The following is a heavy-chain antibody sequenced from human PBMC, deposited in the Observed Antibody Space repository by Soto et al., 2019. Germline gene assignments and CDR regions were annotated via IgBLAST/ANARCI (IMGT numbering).Heavy chain of an antibody. D-gene: IGHD3-10*01. J-gene: IGHJ4*02. CDR2: ISADGGGT. CDR3: ARIGSGSYTGY. V-gene: IGHV3-23*01. Sequence: EVQLLESGGGLVQPGESLRLSCAANRFTFSSYAVTWVRQAPGMGLEWVSSISADGGGTYYADSVKGRFTISRDNSKNTLYLQMNSLRAEDTALYYCARIGSGSYTGYWGQGTLVTVSS. CDR1: RFTFSSYA.